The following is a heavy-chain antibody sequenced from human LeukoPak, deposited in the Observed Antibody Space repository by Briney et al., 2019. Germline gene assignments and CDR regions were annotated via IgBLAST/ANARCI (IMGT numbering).Heavy chain of an antibody. CDR2: INPNSGGT. V-gene: IGHV1-2*02. J-gene: IGHJ4*02. CDR3: ARSMVRGGAFDY. Sequence: ASVKVSCKASGYTFTGYYMHWVRQAPGQGLEWMGWINPNSGGTNYAQKFQGRVTMTRDTSISTAYMELSRLRSHDTAVYYCARSMVRGGAFDYWGQGTLVTVSS. D-gene: IGHD3-10*01. CDR1: GYTFTGYY.